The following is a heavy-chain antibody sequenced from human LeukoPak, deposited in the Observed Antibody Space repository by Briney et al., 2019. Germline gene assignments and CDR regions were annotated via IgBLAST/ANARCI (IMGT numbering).Heavy chain of an antibody. Sequence: KPGGSLRLSCVATGFTFKSVSMSWVRQAPGKGLERVAFIGHVAGDIFYADSVKGRFTISRDDANDSVYLQMNSLRVDDTAVYFCARDPYTGSMFDYWGHGTLVTVSS. V-gene: IGHV3-21*01. D-gene: IGHD1-1*01. J-gene: IGHJ4*01. CDR2: IGHVAGDI. CDR3: ARDPYTGSMFDY. CDR1: GFTFKSVS.